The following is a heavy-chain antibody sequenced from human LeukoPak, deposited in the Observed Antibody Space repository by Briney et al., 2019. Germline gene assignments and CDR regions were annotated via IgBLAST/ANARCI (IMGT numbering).Heavy chain of an antibody. CDR2: IYYSGST. V-gene: IGHV4-59*08. CDR1: GGFISGSY. CDR3: ARTRPGTGYFFDY. D-gene: IGHD6-19*01. Sequence: SETLSLTCTVSGGFISGSYWSWIRQPPGKGLEWIGYIYYSGSTYFNPSLKSRVTMSIDTSKNQFSLNLASVTATDTAVYYCARTRPGTGYFFDYWGRGTLVTVSS. J-gene: IGHJ4*02.